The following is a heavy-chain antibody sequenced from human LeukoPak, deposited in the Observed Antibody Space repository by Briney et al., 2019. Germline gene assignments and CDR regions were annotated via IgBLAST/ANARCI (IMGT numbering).Heavy chain of an antibody. Sequence: GGSLRLSCAASGFTFSSHSMNWVRQAPGKGLEWASYISSSSSARYYADSVKGRFTISRDDARNSLYLQMNSLRAEDTAAYYCARMSGSRLPGYWGQGTLVTVSS. CDR2: ISSSSSAR. CDR1: GFTFSSHS. CDR3: ARMSGSRLPGY. D-gene: IGHD3-3*01. V-gene: IGHV3-48*01. J-gene: IGHJ4*02.